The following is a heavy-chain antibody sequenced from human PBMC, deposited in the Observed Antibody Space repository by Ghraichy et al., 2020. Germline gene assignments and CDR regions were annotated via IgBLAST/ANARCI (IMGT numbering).Heavy chain of an antibody. J-gene: IGHJ4*02. CDR1: GDSINTSTYY. D-gene: IGHD6-19*01. Sequence: SETLSLTCTVSGDSINTSTYYWGWIRKPPGKGLEWIGSIYNTGSAFHNPSLKSRVTISVDTSKNHFSLKLSSVTAADTAIYYCARHVDTGSGRGYYDYWGQGTLVTVSS. V-gene: IGHV4-39*01. CDR2: IYNTGSA. CDR3: ARHVDTGSGRGYYDY.